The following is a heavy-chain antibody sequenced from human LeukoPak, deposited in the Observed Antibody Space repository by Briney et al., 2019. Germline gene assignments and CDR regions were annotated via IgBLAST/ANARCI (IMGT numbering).Heavy chain of an antibody. CDR1: GFTFSDYY. D-gene: IGHD1-26*01. J-gene: IGHJ5*02. CDR3: AKALGWELLRGWFDP. CDR2: ISSSGSTI. Sequence: PGGSLRLSCAASGFTFSDYYMSWIRQAPGKGLEWVSYISSSGSTIYYADSVKGRFTISRDNAKNSLYLQMNSLRAEDTALYYCAKALGWELLRGWFDPWGQGTLVTVSS. V-gene: IGHV3-11*01.